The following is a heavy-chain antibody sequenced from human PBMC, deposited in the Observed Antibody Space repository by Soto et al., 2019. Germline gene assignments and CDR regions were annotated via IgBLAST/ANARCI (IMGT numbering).Heavy chain of an antibody. CDR3: AAEYYYYGMDV. CDR1: GFTFSTYW. J-gene: IGHJ6*02. CDR2: IKQDGSEK. V-gene: IGHV3-7*05. Sequence: GGSLRLSCAASGFTFSTYWMSWVRQAPGKGLEWVANIKQDGSEKYYVDSVKGRFTISRDNAKNSLYLQMNSLRAEDTAVYYCAAEYYYYGMDVWGQGTTVTVSS.